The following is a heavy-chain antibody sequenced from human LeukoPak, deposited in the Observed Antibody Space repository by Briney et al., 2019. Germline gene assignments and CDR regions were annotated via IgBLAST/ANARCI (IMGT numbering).Heavy chain of an antibody. CDR1: GFTFRIYG. V-gene: IGHV3-48*01. D-gene: IGHD5-24*01. J-gene: IGHJ4*02. CDR2: IRSGGDTI. Sequence: GGSLRLSCAASGFTFRIYGMRWVRQARGKGPEWVSYIRSGGDTIYYADSGKGRFTMAREKGKNSLCLQMNSLRAEDRAVYYCARATRNGYDYWGQGPLVAGSS. CDR3: ARATRNGYDY.